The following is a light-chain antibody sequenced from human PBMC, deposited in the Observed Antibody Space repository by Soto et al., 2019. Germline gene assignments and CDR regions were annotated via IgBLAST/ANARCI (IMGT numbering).Light chain of an antibody. CDR3: SSYTSSSTVV. J-gene: IGLJ2*01. CDR2: DVS. V-gene: IGLV2-14*03. Sequence: QSVLTQPASVSGSPGQSITISCTGTSSDVGGYDCVSWYQNHPGKAPKVMVYDVSKRPSGVSNRFSGSKSGNTASLTISGLQADDEADYYCSSYTSSSTVVFGGGTKLTVL. CDR1: SSDVGGYDC.